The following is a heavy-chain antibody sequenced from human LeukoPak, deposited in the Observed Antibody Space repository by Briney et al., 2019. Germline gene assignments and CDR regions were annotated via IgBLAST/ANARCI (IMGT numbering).Heavy chain of an antibody. CDR3: ARDARPYDILTGYSVYFDY. V-gene: IGHV3-21*01. CDR2: ISSSSSYT. D-gene: IGHD3-9*01. CDR1: GFTFSSYS. J-gene: IGHJ4*02. Sequence: KPGGSLRLSCAASGFTFSSYSMNWVRQAPGKGLEWASSISSSSSYTYYADSVKGRFTISRDNAKNSLYLQMNSLRAEDTAVYYCARDARPYDILTGYSVYFDYWGQGTLVTVSS.